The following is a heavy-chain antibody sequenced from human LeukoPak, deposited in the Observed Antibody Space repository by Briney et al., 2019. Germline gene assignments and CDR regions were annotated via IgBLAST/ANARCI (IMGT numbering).Heavy chain of an antibody. CDR1: GYTFTSYD. D-gene: IGHD3-22*01. CDR3: ARVGWISSGYYYHDGFDY. V-gene: IGHV1-8*01. J-gene: IGHJ4*02. CDR2: MNPNSGNT. Sequence: ASVKVSCKASGYTFTSYDINWVRQATGQGLEWMGWMNPNSGNTGYAQKFQGRVTMTRNTSISTAYMELSSLRSEDTAVYYCARVGWISSGYYYHDGFDYWGQGTLVTVSS.